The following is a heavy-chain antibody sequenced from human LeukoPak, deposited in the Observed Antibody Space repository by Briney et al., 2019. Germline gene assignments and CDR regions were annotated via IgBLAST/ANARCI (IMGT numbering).Heavy chain of an antibody. D-gene: IGHD3-10*01. CDR2: INSSSSYT. V-gene: IGHV3-11*06. J-gene: IGHJ4*02. CDR3: ARDLSRGYGSGSYYNVDY. CDR1: GFTFSDYY. Sequence: GGSLRLSCAASGFTFSDYYMSWIRQAPGKGLEWVSYINSSSSYTNYADSVKGRFTISRDNAKNSLYLQMNSLRAEDTAVYYCARDLSRGYGSGSYYNVDYWGQGTLVTVSS.